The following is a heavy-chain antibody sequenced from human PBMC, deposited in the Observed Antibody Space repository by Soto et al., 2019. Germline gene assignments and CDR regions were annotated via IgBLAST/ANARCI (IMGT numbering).Heavy chain of an antibody. Sequence: QVQLQESGPGLVKPSQTLSLTCTVSGGSISSGGYYWSWIRQHPGKGLEWIGYIYYSGSTYYNPSLWRRVTVAVDTSKSQFSLKVSAVTAADTAVYYCARDFVDTAMATGGWFDPWGQGTLVTVSS. CDR1: GGSISSGGYY. J-gene: IGHJ5*02. CDR3: ARDFVDTAMATGGWFDP. V-gene: IGHV4-31*03. D-gene: IGHD5-18*01. CDR2: IYYSGST.